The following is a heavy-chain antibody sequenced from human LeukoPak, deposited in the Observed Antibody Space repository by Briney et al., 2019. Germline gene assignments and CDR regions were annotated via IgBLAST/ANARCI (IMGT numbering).Heavy chain of an antibody. J-gene: IGHJ3*02. V-gene: IGHV3-48*02. Sequence: PGGPLRLSCAASGFTFSGFSMNWVRQAPGKGLEWVSYISRSATEDSVKGRFTISRDNAKNSLYLQMNKLRDEDTAVYYCARDQGYAFDIWGQGTMVTVSS. CDR2: ISRSAT. CDR3: ARDQGYAFDI. CDR1: GFTFSGFS.